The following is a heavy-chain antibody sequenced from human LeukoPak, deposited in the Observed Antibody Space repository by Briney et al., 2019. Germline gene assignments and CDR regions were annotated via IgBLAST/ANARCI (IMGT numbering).Heavy chain of an antibody. CDR1: GFTFSSFP. CDR2: ISGGGVST. V-gene: IGHV3-23*01. CDR3: AKWARYCTNGVCYYFDY. Sequence: GGSLRLSCAASGFTFSSFPMSWVRQAPGKGLEWVSVISGGGVSTYYADSVKGRFTISRDNSKNTLYLQMNSLRAEDTAVYYCAKWARYCTNGVCYYFDYWGQGNLVTVSS. D-gene: IGHD2-8*01. J-gene: IGHJ4*02.